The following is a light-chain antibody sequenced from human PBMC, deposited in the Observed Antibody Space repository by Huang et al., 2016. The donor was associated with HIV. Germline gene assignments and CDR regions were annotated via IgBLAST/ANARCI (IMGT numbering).Light chain of an antibody. J-gene: IGKJ1*01. CDR2: STS. V-gene: IGKV3-20*01. CDR1: QSVSSAY. CDR3: HQYGMSPRT. Sequence: EIVLTQSPGTLSLSPGERATLSCRASQSVSSAYLALYLQKRGQAPRLLIYSTSRRATDTPDRFSGSGSGTDFTLTISRLEPEDFAVYYCHQYGMSPRTFGQGTKVEI.